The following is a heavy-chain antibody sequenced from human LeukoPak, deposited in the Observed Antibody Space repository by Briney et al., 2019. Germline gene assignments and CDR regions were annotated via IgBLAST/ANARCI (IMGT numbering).Heavy chain of an antibody. CDR2: INHSGST. V-gene: IGHV4-34*01. CDR3: ARPGRSGGKYYFDY. Sequence: PSETLSLTCTVSGGSIRSYYWSWIRQPPGKGLEWIGEINHSGSTNYNPSLKSRVTISVDTSKNQFSLTLTSVTAADTAVYYCARPGRSGGKYYFDYWGQGTLVTVSS. J-gene: IGHJ4*02. D-gene: IGHD3-10*01. CDR1: GGSIRSYY.